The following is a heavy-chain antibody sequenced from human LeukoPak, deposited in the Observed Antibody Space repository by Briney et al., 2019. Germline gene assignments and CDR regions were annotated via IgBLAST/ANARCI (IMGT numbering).Heavy chain of an antibody. CDR1: GFTFGDYA. Sequence: GGSLRLSCTASGFTFGDYAMSWCRQAPGKGLEWVAVISYDGSNKYYADSVKGRFTISRDNSKNTLYLQMNSLRAEDTAVYYCARDVELELLSHFDYWGQGTLVTVSS. J-gene: IGHJ4*02. CDR2: ISYDGSNK. CDR3: ARDVELELLSHFDY. V-gene: IGHV3-30*04. D-gene: IGHD1-7*01.